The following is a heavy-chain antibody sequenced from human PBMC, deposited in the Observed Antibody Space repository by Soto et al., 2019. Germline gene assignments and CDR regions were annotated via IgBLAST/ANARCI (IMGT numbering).Heavy chain of an antibody. CDR1: GGSISDYL. V-gene: IGHV4-59*01. CDR3: ARMRGLGEISPYLDY. J-gene: IGHJ4*02. CDR2: FYYSGRT. D-gene: IGHD3-16*01. Sequence: QVQLQESGPGLVKPSETLSLTCSISGGSISDYLWNWIRQPAGKGLEWLGYFYYSGRTNYNPSLKSRLTISLDTSTRQFSLRLRSVTAADTAVYYCARMRGLGEISPYLDYWGQGALVTVSS.